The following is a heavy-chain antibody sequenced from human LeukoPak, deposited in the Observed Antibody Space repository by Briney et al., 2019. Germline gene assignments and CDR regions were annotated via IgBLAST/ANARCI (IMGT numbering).Heavy chain of an antibody. J-gene: IGHJ4*02. CDR1: GFTFSNNA. V-gene: IGHV3-30*01. CDR3: ARVADYSNAIDY. Sequence: GGSLRLSCAASGFTFSNNAMHWVRQAPGKGLKWVAVISYDGTNKNYADSVKGRFTISRDNSKNTLYLQMNSLRVEDTAVYSCARVADYSNAIDYWGQGTLVTVSS. CDR2: ISYDGTNK. D-gene: IGHD4-11*01.